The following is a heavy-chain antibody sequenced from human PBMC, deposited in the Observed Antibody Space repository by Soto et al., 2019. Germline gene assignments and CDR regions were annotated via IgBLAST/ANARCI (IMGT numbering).Heavy chain of an antibody. V-gene: IGHV1-2*02. CDR1: GYTFIDYY. J-gene: IGHJ4*02. D-gene: IGHD3-9*01. CDR2: ISPRSGGT. CDR3: ARPPGYISDWYYFDL. Sequence: ASVKVSCKASGYTFIDYYMHWARQAPGQGFEWMGRISPRSGGTNYAQKFQDRVTMTWDTSLNTAYMELSSLISEDTAVYYCARPPGYISDWYYFDLWGQGTLVTVSS.